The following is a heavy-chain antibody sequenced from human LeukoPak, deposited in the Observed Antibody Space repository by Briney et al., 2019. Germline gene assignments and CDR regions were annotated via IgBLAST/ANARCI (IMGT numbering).Heavy chain of an antibody. CDR2: IKSKTDGGTI. Sequence: PGESLRLSCATYGFIFTNAWMKWVCQPPGKGLEWVGRIKSKTDGGTIDYAAPVKGRFTISRDDSKNTLYLQMNSLKTEDTAVYYCTTGRTRAFGGVIVPFDYWGQGTLVTVSS. CDR3: TTGRTRAFGGVIVPFDY. D-gene: IGHD3-16*02. V-gene: IGHV3-15*07. J-gene: IGHJ4*02. CDR1: GFIFTNAW.